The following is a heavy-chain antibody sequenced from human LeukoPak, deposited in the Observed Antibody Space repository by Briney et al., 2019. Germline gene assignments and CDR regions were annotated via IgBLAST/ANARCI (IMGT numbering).Heavy chain of an antibody. Sequence: GGSPRLSCAASGFTFSSYGMHWVRQAPGKGLEWVAVIWYDGSNKYYADSVKGRFTISRDNSKNTLYLQMNSLRAEDTAVYYCARVSGSGYDLDYWGQGTLVAVSS. D-gene: IGHD5-12*01. CDR3: ARVSGSGYDLDY. V-gene: IGHV3-33*01. CDR1: GFTFSSYG. CDR2: IWYDGSNK. J-gene: IGHJ4*02.